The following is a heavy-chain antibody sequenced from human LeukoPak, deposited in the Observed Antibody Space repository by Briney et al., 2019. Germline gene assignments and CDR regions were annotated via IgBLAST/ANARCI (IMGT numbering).Heavy chain of an antibody. J-gene: IGHJ4*02. CDR3: ARAPLVPAAVAYAY. D-gene: IGHD2-2*01. CDR2: IYTSGST. Sequence: SETLSLTCTVSGGSISSSYWSWIRQPAGKGLEWFGLIYTSGSTNYNPSLKSRVTMSVDTSKNQFSLKLSSVTAADTAVYYCARAPLVPAAVAYAYWGQGTLVTVSS. V-gene: IGHV4-4*07. CDR1: GGSISSSY.